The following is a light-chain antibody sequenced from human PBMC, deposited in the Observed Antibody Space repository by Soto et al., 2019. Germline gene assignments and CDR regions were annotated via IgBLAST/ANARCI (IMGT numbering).Light chain of an antibody. CDR3: QQANNFPWT. Sequence: DIQRTWARLSVSASVGDRVTITCGASQVISSWLAWYQQKPGKAPKLLIYAASSLQSGVPSRFSGSGSGTDFTLTISSLQPEDFATYYCQQANNFPWTCGQGTKVDIK. CDR2: AAS. V-gene: IGKV1-12*01. CDR1: QVISSW. J-gene: IGKJ1*01.